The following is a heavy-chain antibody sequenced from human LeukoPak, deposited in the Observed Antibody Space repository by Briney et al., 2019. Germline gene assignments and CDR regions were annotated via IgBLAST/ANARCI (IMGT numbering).Heavy chain of an antibody. CDR2: IFHNGNT. CDR3: ARGGYYYLDV. J-gene: IGHJ6*03. Sequence: SETLSLTCTVSDGSMSPYYWSWIRQSPGKGLEWIAYIFHNGNTKYNPSLWSRVAISIDTSRNQVFLNLNSVTVADTAVYYCARGGYYYLDVWGKGTTVTVSS. V-gene: IGHV4-59*01. CDR1: DGSMSPYY.